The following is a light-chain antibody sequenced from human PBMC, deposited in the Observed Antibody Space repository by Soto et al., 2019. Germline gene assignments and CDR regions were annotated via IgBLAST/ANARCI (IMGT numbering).Light chain of an antibody. V-gene: IGKV1-39*01. CDR3: QQSYSPSWT. CDR1: QSIRSA. CDR2: AAS. J-gene: IGKJ1*01. Sequence: DIQMTQSPSSLSASVGDRVTTTCRASQSIRSALNWYQQKPGKAPKVLIYAASYLESGVPSRFSGSGSGTDLTLTISSLQPEDFATYYCQQSYSPSWTSGQGTKVDIK.